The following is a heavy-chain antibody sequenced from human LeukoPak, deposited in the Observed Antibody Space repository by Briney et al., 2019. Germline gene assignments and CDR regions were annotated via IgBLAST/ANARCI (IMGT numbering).Heavy chain of an antibody. Sequence: GGSLRLSCAASGFTFSSYWMSWVRQAPGKGLEWVANIKQDGSEKYYVDSVKGRFTISRDNAKNSLYLQMYSLRAEDTAVYYCARIKRLVVHYYFDYWGQGTLVTVSS. J-gene: IGHJ4*02. D-gene: IGHD2-15*01. CDR3: ARIKRLVVHYYFDY. V-gene: IGHV3-7*01. CDR2: IKQDGSEK. CDR1: GFTFSSYW.